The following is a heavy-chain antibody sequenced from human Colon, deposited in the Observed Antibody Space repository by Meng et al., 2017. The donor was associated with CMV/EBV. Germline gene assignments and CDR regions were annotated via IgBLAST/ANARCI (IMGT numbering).Heavy chain of an antibody. J-gene: IGHJ4*02. V-gene: IGHV3-23*01. CDR3: DAADY. CDR1: GFSFSNFA. Sequence: GGSLRLSCAASGFSFSNFAMGWVRQAPGKGLEWVSTINDSGGRTHYADSVKGRFTISRDNSGNTLYLQMDSLRAEDTAIYYCDAADYWGQGVLVTVSS. CDR2: INDSGGRT. D-gene: IGHD6-13*01.